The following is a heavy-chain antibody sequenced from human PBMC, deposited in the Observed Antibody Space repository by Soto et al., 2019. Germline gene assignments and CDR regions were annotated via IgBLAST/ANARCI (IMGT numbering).Heavy chain of an antibody. D-gene: IGHD3-16*01. V-gene: IGHV3-74*01. J-gene: IGHJ3*01. CDR1: GFPFTPFW. CDR2: INSDGSTK. CDR3: VRVRGSPDTFNV. Sequence: EVQVVESVGGLVQPGESLRLSCAASGFPFTPFWMHWVRQAAGKGLVWLSHINSDGSTKVYADSVKCLFTISKDNAKHKLILQIISLQDEYRTVYYCVRVRGSPDTFNVCGRGTMVTGSS.